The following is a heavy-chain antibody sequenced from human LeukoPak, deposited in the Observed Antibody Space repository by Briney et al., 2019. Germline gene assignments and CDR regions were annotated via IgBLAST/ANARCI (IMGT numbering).Heavy chain of an antibody. Sequence: GGSLRLSCAASGFTFNSYAMYWVRQAPGKGLEWVSGIFGSGGSAHYADSVKGRFTISRDNAKNTLYLHMDSLSPEDTAVYYCARDASPGYFDLWGRGTLVTVSS. V-gene: IGHV3-23*01. CDR1: GFTFNSYA. D-gene: IGHD2-15*01. CDR3: ARDASPGYFDL. J-gene: IGHJ2*01. CDR2: IFGSGGSA.